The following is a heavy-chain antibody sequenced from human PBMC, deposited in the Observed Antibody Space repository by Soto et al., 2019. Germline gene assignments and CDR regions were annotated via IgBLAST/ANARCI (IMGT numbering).Heavy chain of an antibody. CDR1: GFTFSSYG. J-gene: IGHJ4*02. V-gene: IGHV3-33*01. Sequence: GSLRLSCAASGFTFSSYGMHWVRQAPGKGLEWVAVIWYDGSNKYYADSVKGRFTISRDNSKNTLYLQMNSLRAEDTAVYYCARDPEGYGSGSLDYWGQGTLVTVSS. CDR3: ARDPEGYGSGSLDY. D-gene: IGHD3-10*01. CDR2: IWYDGSNK.